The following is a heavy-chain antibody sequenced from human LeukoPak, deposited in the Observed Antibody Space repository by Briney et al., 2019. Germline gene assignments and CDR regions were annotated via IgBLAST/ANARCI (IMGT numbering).Heavy chain of an antibody. CDR1: GYTFTSYG. CDR2: ISAYNGNT. Sequence: ASVKVSCKASGYTFTSYGISWVRQAPGQGLEWMGWISAYNGNTNYAQKLQGRVTMTTDTSTSTAYMELRSLRSDDTAVYYCARGGYCSGGSCYVPAAPRDYWGQGTLVTVSS. V-gene: IGHV1-18*01. CDR3: ARGGYCSGGSCYVPAAPRDY. D-gene: IGHD2-15*01. J-gene: IGHJ4*02.